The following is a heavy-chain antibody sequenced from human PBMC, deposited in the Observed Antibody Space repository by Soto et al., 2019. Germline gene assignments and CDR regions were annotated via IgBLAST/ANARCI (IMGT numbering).Heavy chain of an antibody. D-gene: IGHD3-10*01. CDR3: ARHIFTTVVRGFLITFDQYRGMDV. J-gene: IGHJ6*02. CDR2: IHHSGST. V-gene: IGHV4-30-2*03. CDR1: GGSISSGGYS. Sequence: SETLSLTCAVSGGSISSGGYSWSWIRQPPGKGLEWIGNIHHSGSTYYNPSLKSRVTISVDTSKDQFSLKLSSVTAADTAVYYCARHIFTTVVRGFLITFDQYRGMDVWGQGTTVTVSS.